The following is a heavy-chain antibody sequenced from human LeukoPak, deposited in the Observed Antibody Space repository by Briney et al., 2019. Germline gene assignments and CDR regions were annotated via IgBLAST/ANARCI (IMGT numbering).Heavy chain of an antibody. CDR3: ASRREYCSGGSCYLTERLFYY. CDR2: IYHSGST. CDR1: GYSISSGYY. D-gene: IGHD2-15*01. Sequence: PSETLSLTCAVSGYSISSGYYWGWIRQPPGKGLEWIGIIYHSGSTYYNPSVKSRVTISVDTSKNQFSLKLSSVTAADTAVYYCASRREYCSGGSCYLTERLFYYWGQGTLVTVSS. V-gene: IGHV4-38-2*01. J-gene: IGHJ4*02.